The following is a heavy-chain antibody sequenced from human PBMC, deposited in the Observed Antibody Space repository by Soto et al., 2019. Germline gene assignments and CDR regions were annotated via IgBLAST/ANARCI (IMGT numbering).Heavy chain of an antibody. V-gene: IGHV1-69*08. D-gene: IGHD2-15*01. CDR2: IIPILGIA. Sequence: QVQLVQSGAEVKKPGSSVKVSCKASGGTFSSYTISWVRQAPGQGLEWMGRIIPILGIANYAQKFQGRVTINADKSTSTAYMELSSLRSEDTTVYYCAREGCSGGSCYWGDDAFDIWGQGTMVTVSS. J-gene: IGHJ3*02. CDR3: AREGCSGGSCYWGDDAFDI. CDR1: GGTFSSYT.